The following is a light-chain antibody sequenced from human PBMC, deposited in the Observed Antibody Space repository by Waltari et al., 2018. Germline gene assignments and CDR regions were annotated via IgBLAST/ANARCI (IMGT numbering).Light chain of an antibody. V-gene: IGKV4-1*01. CDR2: WSS. J-gene: IGKJ2*01. CDR3: QQYYRNPYT. Sequence: PASVSGSPGQSITISRQCSQSILYSANNKNYLAWFQKKPGQPPKLLIYWSSTRESGVPDRFSGSGSGTEFSLTISGLQAEDVAVYYCQQYYRNPYTFGQGTNLEI. CDR1: QSILYSANNKNY.